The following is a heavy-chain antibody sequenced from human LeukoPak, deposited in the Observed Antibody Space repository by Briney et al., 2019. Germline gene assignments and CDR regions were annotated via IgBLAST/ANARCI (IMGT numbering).Heavy chain of an antibody. D-gene: IGHD3-9*01. Sequence: GGSLRLSFAVSGLTFSNSAMSWVRQAPGKGLEWVSAFSVGSGVIYYADSVKGRFAISRDNSKHTVYLQMDSLRAEDTAVYYCAKSHVSTATGTGRYFDYWGQGTLVTVSS. CDR3: AKSHVSTATGTGRYFDY. V-gene: IGHV3-23*01. CDR2: FSVGSGVI. J-gene: IGHJ4*02. CDR1: GLTFSNSA.